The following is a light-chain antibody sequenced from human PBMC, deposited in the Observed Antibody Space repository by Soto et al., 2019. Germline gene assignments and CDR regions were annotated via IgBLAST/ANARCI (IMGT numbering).Light chain of an antibody. Sequence: DIVMTQSPDSLAVSLGERATINCKSSQSVIYTPNGRYYLDWYQQTAGRPPKLLIYWASTREPGVADRFSGSCSGEDFTLSSSSLQAEDVAVYYCQQYHSDPYTFGQGTNLEIK. CDR1: QSVIYTPNGRYY. CDR3: QQYHSDPYT. V-gene: IGKV4-1*01. CDR2: WAS. J-gene: IGKJ2*01.